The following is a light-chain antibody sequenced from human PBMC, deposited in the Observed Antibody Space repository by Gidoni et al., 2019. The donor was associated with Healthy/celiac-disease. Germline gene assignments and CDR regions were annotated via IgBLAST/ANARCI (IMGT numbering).Light chain of an antibody. Sequence: QSALTQPASVSGSPGQSITISCTGTSSDVGGYHYVSWYQQHPGKAPKLMIYEVSNRPSGVPDRFSGSKSGNTASLTISGLQAEDEADYYCSSYTSSSTLEFGGGTKLTVL. CDR3: SSYTSSSTLE. CDR1: SSDVGGYHY. J-gene: IGLJ3*02. V-gene: IGLV2-14*01. CDR2: EVS.